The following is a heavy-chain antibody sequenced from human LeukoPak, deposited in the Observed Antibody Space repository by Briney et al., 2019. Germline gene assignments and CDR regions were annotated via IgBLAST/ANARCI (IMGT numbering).Heavy chain of an antibody. J-gene: IGHJ2*01. D-gene: IGHD3-10*02. CDR1: GFTFSSYA. CDR3: AKDAAAYVDWYFDL. CDR2: ISYDGSNK. V-gene: IGHV3-30-3*01. Sequence: PGGSLRLSCAASGFTFSSYAMHWVRQAPGKGLEWVAVISYDGSNKYYADSVKGRFTISRDNSKNTLYLQMNSLRAEDTAVYYCAKDAAAYVDWYFDLWGRGTLVTVSS.